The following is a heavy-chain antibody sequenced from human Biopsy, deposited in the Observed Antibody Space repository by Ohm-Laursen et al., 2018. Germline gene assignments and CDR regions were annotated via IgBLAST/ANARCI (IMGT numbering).Heavy chain of an antibody. V-gene: IGHV1-69*06. CDR3: AKYNSDYEDSGLSGFPFPLDP. J-gene: IGHJ5*02. D-gene: IGHD5-12*01. CDR2: NIPILGTG. Sequence: ASVKVSCNAPEGTFSNYGVNWVRQAPGQGLEWLGGNIPILGTGNYAHQFQDRVTVVADTSTSTATMELRSLRSDDTAVYYCAKYNSDYEDSGLSGFPFPLDPWGQGTLVSVSS. CDR1: EGTFSNYG.